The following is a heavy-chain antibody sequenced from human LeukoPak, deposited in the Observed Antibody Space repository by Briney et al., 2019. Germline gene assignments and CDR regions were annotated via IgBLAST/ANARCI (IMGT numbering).Heavy chain of an antibody. J-gene: IGHJ6*03. V-gene: IGHV4-4*07. Sequence: PSETLSLTCTVSGGSISSYYWSWIRQPAGKGLEWIGRIYTSGSTNYNPSLKSRVTMSVDTSKNQFSLKLSSVTAADTAVYYCARDSSGSPYYYYYYMDVWGKGTTVTASS. CDR3: ARDSSGSPYYYYYYMDV. CDR2: IYTSGST. CDR1: GGSISSYY. D-gene: IGHD3-22*01.